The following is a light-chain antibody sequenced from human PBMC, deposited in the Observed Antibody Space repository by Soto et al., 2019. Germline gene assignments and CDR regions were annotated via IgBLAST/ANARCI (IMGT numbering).Light chain of an antibody. CDR3: SSYTSSSPCV. J-gene: IGLJ3*02. Sequence: QSALTQPASVSGSPGQSITISCTGTSSDVGGYNYVSWYQQHPGKAPKLMIYEVSKRPSGVSNRFSGSKSGNTASLTISGLQAEDEADYYCSSYTSSSPCVFGGGTQLTVL. CDR2: EVS. V-gene: IGLV2-14*01. CDR1: SSDVGGYNY.